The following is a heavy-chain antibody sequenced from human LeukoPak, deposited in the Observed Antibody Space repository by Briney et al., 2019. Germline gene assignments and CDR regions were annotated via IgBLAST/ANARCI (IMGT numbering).Heavy chain of an antibody. CDR3: AINPITIFGVVTTMDV. J-gene: IGHJ6*02. Sequence: GASVKVSCKASGYTFTGYYMHWVRQAPGQGPEWMGWINPNSGGTNYAQKFQGRVTMTRDTSISTAYMELSRLRSDDTAVYYCAINPITIFGVVTTMDVWGQGTTVTVSS. D-gene: IGHD3-3*01. CDR1: GYTFTGYY. V-gene: IGHV1-2*02. CDR2: INPNSGGT.